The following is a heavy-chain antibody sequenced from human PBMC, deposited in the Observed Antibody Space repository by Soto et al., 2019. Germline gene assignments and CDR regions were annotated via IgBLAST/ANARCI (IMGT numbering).Heavy chain of an antibody. J-gene: IGHJ3*02. Sequence: GGSLRLSCAASGFTVSSNYMSWVRQAPGKGLEWVSVIYSGGSTYYADSVKGRFTISRDNSKNTLYLQMNSLRAEDTAVYYCARAPRNCSSTSCPRGAFDIWGQGTMVTVSS. V-gene: IGHV3-66*01. CDR1: GFTVSSNY. D-gene: IGHD2-2*01. CDR2: IYSGGST. CDR3: ARAPRNCSSTSCPRGAFDI.